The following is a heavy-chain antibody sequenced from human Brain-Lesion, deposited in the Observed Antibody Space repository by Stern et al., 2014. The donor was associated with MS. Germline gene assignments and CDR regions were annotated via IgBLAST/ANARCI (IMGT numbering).Heavy chain of an antibody. Sequence: EVQLVESGGGLVQPGGSLRLSCAASGFTFSTYWMRWVRQAPGKGLEWVAKIKQDGSEEYYVDAVKGRFTISRDNAKRSLYLQMNSLRAEDTAVYYCTRDCGRGSCSLPYYYYGMDVWGQGTAVTVSS. CDR1: GFTFSTYW. J-gene: IGHJ6*02. V-gene: IGHV3-7*01. CDR3: TRDCGRGSCSLPYYYYGMDV. D-gene: IGHD2-15*01. CDR2: IKQDGSEE.